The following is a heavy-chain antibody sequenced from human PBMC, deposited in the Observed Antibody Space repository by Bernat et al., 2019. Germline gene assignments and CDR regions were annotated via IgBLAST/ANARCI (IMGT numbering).Heavy chain of an antibody. D-gene: IGHD3-10*01. CDR3: YGSGSYWGFDP. J-gene: IGHJ5*02. Sequence: QVQLVESGGGVVQPGRSLRLFCAASGFTFSSYDMHWVRQAPGKGLEWVAVISYDGNNKYYADSVKGRFTISRDNSKNTLYLQMNSLRAEDTAVYYCYGSGSYWGFDPWGQGTLVTVSS. V-gene: IGHV3-30*03. CDR2: ISYDGNNK. CDR1: GFTFSSYD.